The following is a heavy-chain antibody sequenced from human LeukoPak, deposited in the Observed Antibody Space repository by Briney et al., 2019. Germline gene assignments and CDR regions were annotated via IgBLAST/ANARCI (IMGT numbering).Heavy chain of an antibody. D-gene: IGHD1-26*01. CDR2: ISNTGGTT. V-gene: IGHV3-23*01. J-gene: IGHJ4*02. CDR3: VRDLGGRSGH. CDR1: GFTFSSYA. Sequence: QPGGSLRLSCAASGFTFSSYAMNWVRQAPGKGLEWVSFISNTGGTTYYADSVKGRFTVSRDNAKNTLYLQMNSLRAEDTAVYYCVRDLGGRSGHWGQGTLVTVSS.